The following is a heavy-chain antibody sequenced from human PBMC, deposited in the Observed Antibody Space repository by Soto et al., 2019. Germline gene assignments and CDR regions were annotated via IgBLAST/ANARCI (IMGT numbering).Heavy chain of an antibody. V-gene: IGHV1-18*01. Sequence: ASVKVSCKASGYTFTSYGISWVRQAPGQGLEWMGWISAYNGNTNYAQKLQGRVTMTTDTSTSTAYMELRSLRSDDTAVYYCARGKVSVYSSGWYLFYYYYYGMDVWGQ. D-gene: IGHD6-19*01. CDR2: ISAYNGNT. CDR3: ARGKVSVYSSGWYLFYYYYYGMDV. J-gene: IGHJ6*02. CDR1: GYTFTSYG.